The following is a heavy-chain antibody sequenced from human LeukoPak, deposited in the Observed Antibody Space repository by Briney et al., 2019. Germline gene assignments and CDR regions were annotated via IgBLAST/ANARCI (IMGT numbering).Heavy chain of an antibody. CDR3: ARAESSNWDTKYYFDY. Sequence: GASVKVSCTASGYTFTGYYMHWVRQAPGQGLEWMGRINPNSGGTNYAQKFQGRVTMTRDTSISTAYMELSRLRSDDTAVYYCARAESSNWDTKYYFDYWGQGTLVTVSS. CDR2: INPNSGGT. V-gene: IGHV1-2*06. CDR1: GYTFTGYY. D-gene: IGHD4-11*01. J-gene: IGHJ4*02.